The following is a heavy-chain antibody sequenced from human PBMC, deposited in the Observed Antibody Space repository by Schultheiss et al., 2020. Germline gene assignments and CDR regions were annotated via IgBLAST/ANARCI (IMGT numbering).Heavy chain of an antibody. CDR1: GGSISSSSYY. Sequence: SETLSLTCTVSGGSISSSSYYWGWIRQPPGKGLEWIGYIYYSGSSYYNPSLKSRVTISLDTSKNQFSLKLSSVTAADTAVYYCARVGGDRIAAAGTYFDYRGQAPLVTVSS. CDR3: ARVGGDRIAAAGTYFDY. V-gene: IGHV4-31*03. J-gene: IGHJ4*02. CDR2: IYYSGSS. D-gene: IGHD6-13*01.